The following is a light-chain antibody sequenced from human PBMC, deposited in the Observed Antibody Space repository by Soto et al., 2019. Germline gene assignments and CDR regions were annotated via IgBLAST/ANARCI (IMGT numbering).Light chain of an antibody. Sequence: IALTQSPLSLSVTPGEPASISCSSSQTLLHSNGYTYLNWYLQKPGQSPQLLIYLGSNRASGVPYMFSGSGSGTDFTLKINRVQAEDVGVFYCMQGLRPMYTFGQGTKLEIK. V-gene: IGKV2-28*01. J-gene: IGKJ2*01. CDR3: MQGLRPMYT. CDR1: QTLLHSNGYTY. CDR2: LGS.